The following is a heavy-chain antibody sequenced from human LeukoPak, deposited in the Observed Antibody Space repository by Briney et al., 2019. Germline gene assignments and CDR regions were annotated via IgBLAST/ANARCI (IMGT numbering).Heavy chain of an antibody. CDR2: ISGTGGRT. CDR3: AKVITGDLDAFDI. V-gene: IGHV3-23*01. Sequence: GGSLRLSCTASGFTFSNYAMTWVRQAPGRGLEWVSSISGTGGRTYSADSVTGRFTISRDNSKNTLYLQMKNLRVEHTAVYYCAKVITGDLDAFDIWGQGTMVTVSS. J-gene: IGHJ3*02. CDR1: GFTFSNYA. D-gene: IGHD7-27*01.